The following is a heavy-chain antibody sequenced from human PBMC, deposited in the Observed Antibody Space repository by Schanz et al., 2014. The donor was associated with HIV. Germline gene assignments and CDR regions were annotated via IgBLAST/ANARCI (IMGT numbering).Heavy chain of an antibody. J-gene: IGHJ6*02. D-gene: IGHD1-20*01. CDR1: GLTLSSYG. V-gene: IGHV3-23*04. CDR3: AKTSITLGMDA. Sequence: VQLVESGGGLVQPGGSLRLSCAASGLTLSSYGMSWVRQAPGKGLEWVSSISGGSGSTFYADSVKGRFTISRVNSKNTLYLQMNSLRAEDTAIYYCAKTSITLGMDAWGQGTTVTVSS. CDR2: ISGGSGST.